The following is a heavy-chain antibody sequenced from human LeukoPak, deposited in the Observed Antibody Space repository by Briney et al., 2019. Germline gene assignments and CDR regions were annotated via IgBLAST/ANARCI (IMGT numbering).Heavy chain of an antibody. CDR1: GASVSSASY. CDR3: ARSRAFNSGAFDP. CDR2: IYNGVNT. J-gene: IGHJ5*02. D-gene: IGHD1-26*01. V-gene: IGHV4-61*01. Sequence: SETLSLTCTVSGASVSSASYWTWVRQPPGKGVEWIAHIYNGVNTNYNPSLKSRVTISVDTSKNQFSLRLNSVTAADTAVYYCARSRAFNSGAFDPWGQGSLVTVSS.